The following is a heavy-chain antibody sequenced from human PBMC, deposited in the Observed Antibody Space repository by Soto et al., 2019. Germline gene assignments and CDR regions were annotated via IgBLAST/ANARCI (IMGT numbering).Heavy chain of an antibody. V-gene: IGHV3-7*01. D-gene: IGHD2-8*01. CDR2: INQDGCDQ. CDR1: GFTVSSHW. CDR3: ATSMRHKLNP. J-gene: IGHJ5*02. Sequence: EVQLVESGGGLVQPGGSLRLSCAASGFTVSSHWMTWVRQVPGKGLEWVANINQDGCDQYYVDSVKGRFTISRDNANNALCLQVNTLRVRDNAVSYGATSMRHKLNPWGQGTPVTVSS.